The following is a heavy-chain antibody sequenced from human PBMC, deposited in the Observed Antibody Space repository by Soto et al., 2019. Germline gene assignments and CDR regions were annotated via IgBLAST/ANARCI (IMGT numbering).Heavy chain of an antibody. J-gene: IGHJ4*02. CDR2: FDPEGGET. V-gene: IGHV1-24*01. CDR3: ATGNFDY. Sequence: ASVKVSCKVSGYTLTELSMHWVRQAPGKGLEWMGGFDPEGGETIYAQKFQVRVTMTEDTSTDTAYMELGSLRSDDTAVYYCATGNFDYWGQGTLVTVSS. CDR1: GYTLTELS.